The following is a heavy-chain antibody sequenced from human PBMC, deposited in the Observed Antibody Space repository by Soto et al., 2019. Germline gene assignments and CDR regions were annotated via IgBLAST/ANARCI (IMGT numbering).Heavy chain of an antibody. CDR2: ISYDGSNK. CDR3: AKGGDFWSCYPNYSYGMDV. CDR1: GLTFSNYA. V-gene: IGHV3-30*18. Sequence: QVQLVESGGGVVPPGRSLRLSCAASGLTFSNYAMHWVRQAPGKGLEWVAVISYDGSNKYYADSVKGRFTISRDNSKNTLYLQMNSLRVEDTAVYYCAKGGDFWSCYPNYSYGMDVCGQGTTVTVSS. J-gene: IGHJ6*02. D-gene: IGHD3-3*01.